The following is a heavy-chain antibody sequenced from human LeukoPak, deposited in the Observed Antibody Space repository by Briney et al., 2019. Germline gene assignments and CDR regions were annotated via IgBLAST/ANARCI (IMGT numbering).Heavy chain of an antibody. J-gene: IGHJ4*02. V-gene: IGHV3-23*01. CDR1: GFIFSSDA. CDR3: AKGVNYYGSGSYVDY. D-gene: IGHD3-10*01. Sequence: GGSLRLSCAASGFIFSSDAMNWVRLAPGKGLEWVSSVSGNGGSTFYADSVKGRFAISRDNSKNTLYLQMNSLRAEDTAVYYCAKGVNYYGSGSYVDYWGQGTLVTVSS. CDR2: VSGNGGST.